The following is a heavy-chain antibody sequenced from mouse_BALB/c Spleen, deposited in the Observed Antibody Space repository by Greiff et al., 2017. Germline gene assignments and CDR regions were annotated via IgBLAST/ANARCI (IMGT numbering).Heavy chain of an antibody. V-gene: IGHV5-9-4*01. J-gene: IGHJ1*01. D-gene: IGHD2-4*01. Sequence: EVMLVESGGGLVKPGGSLKLSCAASGFTFSSYAMSWVRQSPEKRLEWVAEISSGGSYTYYPDTVTGRFTISRDNAKNTLYLEMSSLRSEDTAMYYCARDGGITTRWYFDVWGAGTTVTVSS. CDR1: GFTFSSYA. CDR3: ARDGGITTRWYFDV. CDR2: ISSGGSYT.